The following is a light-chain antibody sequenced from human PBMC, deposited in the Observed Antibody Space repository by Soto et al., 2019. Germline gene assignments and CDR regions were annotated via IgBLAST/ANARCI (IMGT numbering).Light chain of an antibody. CDR1: QSISSY. J-gene: IGKJ2*01. Sequence: DIQMTQSPSSLSASVGDRVTITCRASQSISSYLNRYQQKPGKAPKPLIYAASSLQSGVPSRFSGSGSGTDFTLTISSLQPEDFGTYYRQQSYSTPPSFGQGTKLEIK. V-gene: IGKV1-39*01. CDR3: QQSYSTPPS. CDR2: AAS.